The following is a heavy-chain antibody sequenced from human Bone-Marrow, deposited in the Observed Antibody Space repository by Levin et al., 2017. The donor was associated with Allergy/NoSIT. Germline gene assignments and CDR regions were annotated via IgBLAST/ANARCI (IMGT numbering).Heavy chain of an antibody. D-gene: IGHD6-13*01. CDR3: AKIAVPGRFNIDI. CDR1: GFSVSDTY. CDR2: IYSGGST. J-gene: IGHJ3*02. Sequence: GGSLRLSCAASGFSVSDTYMGWVRQAPGKGLEWVSVIYSGGSTYYADSVKGRCTISRDNAKNTVYLQVNSLRAEDTAVYYCAKIAVPGRFNIDIWGQGTMVTVSS. V-gene: IGHV3-53*01.